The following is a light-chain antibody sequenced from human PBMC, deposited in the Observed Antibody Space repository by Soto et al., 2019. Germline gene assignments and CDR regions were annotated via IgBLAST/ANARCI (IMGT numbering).Light chain of an antibody. CDR3: QKCGVAPFT. CDR2: AAS. V-gene: IGKV1-27*01. J-gene: IGKJ4*01. Sequence: DIQMTQSPSSLSASVGDRVAITCRASQGISNYVAWYQQKPGKVPKLLIYAASTLQSGVPSRFSGSGSGTDFTLTISSLQPEDVATYYCQKCGVAPFTFGGGTKVDIK. CDR1: QGISNY.